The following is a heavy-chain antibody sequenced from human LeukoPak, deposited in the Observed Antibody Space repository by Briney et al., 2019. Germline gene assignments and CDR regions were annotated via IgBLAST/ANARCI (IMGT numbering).Heavy chain of an antibody. CDR1: GFTFSSYA. Sequence: GGSLRLSCAASGFTFSSYAMHWVRQAPGKGLEWVAVISYDGSNKYYADSVKGRFTISRDNSKNTLYLQMNSLRAEDTAVYYCARGGTYGDPRSIDYWGQGTLVTVSS. V-gene: IGHV3-30*04. J-gene: IGHJ4*02. CDR3: ARGGTYGDPRSIDY. CDR2: ISYDGSNK. D-gene: IGHD4-17*01.